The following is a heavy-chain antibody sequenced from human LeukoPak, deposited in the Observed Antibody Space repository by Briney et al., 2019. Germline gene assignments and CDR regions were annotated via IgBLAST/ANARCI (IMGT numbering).Heavy chain of an antibody. CDR1: GFTFSSYW. CDR3: AKEPGYYGGNSDGY. Sequence: GGSLLLSCAASGFTFSSYWMHWVRPAPGKGLEWVSASSGSGGSTYYTDSVKGRFTISRDNSKNTLYLQMNSLRAEDTAVYYCAKEPGYYGGNSDGYWGQGTLVTVSS. D-gene: IGHD4-23*01. V-gene: IGHV3-23*01. CDR2: SSGSGGST. J-gene: IGHJ4*02.